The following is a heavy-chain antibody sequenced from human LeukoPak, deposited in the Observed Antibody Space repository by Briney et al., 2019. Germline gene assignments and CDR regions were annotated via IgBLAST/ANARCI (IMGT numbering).Heavy chain of an antibody. Sequence: ASVKVSCKDSGGTFSNYAIGWVRQAPGQGLEWMGRIIPIFGRVNYAQKFQGRVTLTADKSTSTAYMELSSLRFEDTAVYFCARGSSGYSRPFDYWGQGTLVTVSS. D-gene: IGHD3-22*01. CDR3: ARGSSGYSRPFDY. CDR2: IIPIFGRV. J-gene: IGHJ4*02. CDR1: GGTFSNYA. V-gene: IGHV1-69*04.